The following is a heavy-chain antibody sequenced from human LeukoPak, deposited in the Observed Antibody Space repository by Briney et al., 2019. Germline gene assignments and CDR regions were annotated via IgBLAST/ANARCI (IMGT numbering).Heavy chain of an antibody. CDR3: ARDSSEFRSLLFH. CDR2: FDPEDGET. J-gene: IGHJ1*01. CDR1: GYTLTELS. V-gene: IGHV1-24*01. Sequence: ASVKVSCKVSGYTLTELSMHWVRQAPGKGLEWMGGFDPEDGETIYAQKFQGRVTITADESTSTAYMELSSLRSEDTAVYYCARDSSEFRSLLFHWGQGTLVTVSS. D-gene: IGHD1-14*01.